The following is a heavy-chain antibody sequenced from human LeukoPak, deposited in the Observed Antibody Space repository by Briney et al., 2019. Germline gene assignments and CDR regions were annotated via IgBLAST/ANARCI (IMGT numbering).Heavy chain of an antibody. D-gene: IGHD5-18*01. J-gene: IGHJ4*02. Sequence: SETLSLTCTVSGGSISSYYWSWIRQPPGKGLEWIGYIYYGGSTNYNPSLKSRVTISVDTSKNQFSLKLSSVTAADTAVYYCARDLRVKGHSYAGSYFDYWGQGTLVTVSS. CDR1: GGSISSYY. CDR2: IYYGGST. V-gene: IGHV4-59*01. CDR3: ARDLRVKGHSYAGSYFDY.